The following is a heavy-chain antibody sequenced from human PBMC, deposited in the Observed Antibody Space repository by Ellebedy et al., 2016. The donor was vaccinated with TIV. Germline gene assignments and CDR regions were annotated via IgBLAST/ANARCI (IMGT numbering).Heavy chain of an antibody. Sequence: GGSLRLSXAASGFTFSSYSMNWVRQAPGKGLEWVSSISSSSSYIYYADSVKGRFTISRDNAKNSLYLQMNSLRAEDTAVYYCARDLLYSSSWYYNYYGMDVWGQGTTVTVSS. J-gene: IGHJ6*02. CDR2: ISSSSSYI. CDR1: GFTFSSYS. D-gene: IGHD6-13*01. V-gene: IGHV3-21*01. CDR3: ARDLLYSSSWYYNYYGMDV.